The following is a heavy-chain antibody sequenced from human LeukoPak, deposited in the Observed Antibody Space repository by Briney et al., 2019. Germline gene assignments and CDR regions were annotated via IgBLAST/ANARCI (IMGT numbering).Heavy chain of an antibody. CDR2: ISDGGGST. CDR1: GFTFSNYA. J-gene: IGHJ4*02. Sequence: VQPGGSLRLSCAASGFTFSNYAMRWVRQAPGKGLEWVSAISDGGGSTNYADSVKGRFTISRDNSKNTLYLQMNSLRAEDTAVYYCAKALGYGDNRDFDYWGQGTLVTVSS. CDR3: AKALGYGDNRDFDY. D-gene: IGHD4-23*01. V-gene: IGHV3-23*01.